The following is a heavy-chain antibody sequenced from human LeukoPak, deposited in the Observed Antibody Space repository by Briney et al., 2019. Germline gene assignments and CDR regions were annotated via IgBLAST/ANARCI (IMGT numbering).Heavy chain of an antibody. CDR2: LWSDGHKQ. Sequence: GRSLRLSCAASGFTFNYYGMHWVRQAPGEGLEWVAVLWSDGHKQYYADSVKGRFTLSRDTSKNTLYLQMNSLRAEDTAVYYCARDDDTNSRYSRFVYWGQGTLVTVSS. V-gene: IGHV3-33*01. CDR3: ARDDDTNSRYSRFVY. CDR1: GFTFNYYG. D-gene: IGHD2-8*01. J-gene: IGHJ4*02.